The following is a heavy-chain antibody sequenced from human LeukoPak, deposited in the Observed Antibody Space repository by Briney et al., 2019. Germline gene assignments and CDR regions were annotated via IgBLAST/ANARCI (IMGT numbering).Heavy chain of an antibody. D-gene: IGHD3-10*01. CDR3: ASLQSGSGTFYNDY. Sequence: PGGSLRLSCAASGFTFRNYGMQWVRQTPGKGLEWVTLISYDGSDKYYADSVKGRFSISRDNSKNTLYLQMNSLRAEDTAVYYCASLQSGSGTFYNDYWGQGTLVTVSS. V-gene: IGHV3-30*03. CDR1: GFTFRNYG. J-gene: IGHJ4*02. CDR2: ISYDGSDK.